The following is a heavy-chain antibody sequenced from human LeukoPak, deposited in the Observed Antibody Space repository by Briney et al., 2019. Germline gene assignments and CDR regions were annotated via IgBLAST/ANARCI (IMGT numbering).Heavy chain of an antibody. CDR2: VYYSGST. CDR3: ASRLVGATVDY. D-gene: IGHD1-26*01. V-gene: IGHV4-39*01. CDR1: GVSIGGSPHY. J-gene: IGHJ4*02. Sequence: SETLSLTCGVSGVSIGGSPHYWAWIRQSPGKGLEWLANVYYSGSTYKNQSLKSRATVSVDTSKNQFSLKLTSVTAADTALYYCASRLVGATVDYWGQGTLVTVSS.